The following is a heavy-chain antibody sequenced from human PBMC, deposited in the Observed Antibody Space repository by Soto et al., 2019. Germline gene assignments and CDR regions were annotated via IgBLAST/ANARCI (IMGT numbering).Heavy chain of an antibody. J-gene: IGHJ4*02. CDR3: AKEEGSSWATDY. CDR2: ISGSGGST. V-gene: IGHV3-23*01. D-gene: IGHD6-13*01. Sequence: GGSLRLSCAASGFTFGSYAVSWVRQAPGKGLEWVSAISGSGGSTYYADSVKGRFTISRDNSKNTLYLQMNSLRAEDTAVYYCAKEEGSSWATDYWGQGTLVTVSS. CDR1: GFTFGSYA.